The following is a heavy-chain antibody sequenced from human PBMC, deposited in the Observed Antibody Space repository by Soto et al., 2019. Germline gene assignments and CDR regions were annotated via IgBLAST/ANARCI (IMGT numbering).Heavy chain of an antibody. J-gene: IGHJ6*03. CDR2: INPRGEST. CDR3: ARSPRIAARPLYYYYYMDV. D-gene: IGHD6-6*01. Sequence: ASVKVSCKASGYTFTNYYMHWVRQAPGQGLEWMGMINPRGESTSYAQKFRGRVTVTRDTSTTTVYMELTRLRSEDTAVYYCARSPRIAARPLYYYYYMDVWGKGTTVTVSS. CDR1: GYTFTNYY. V-gene: IGHV1-46*01.